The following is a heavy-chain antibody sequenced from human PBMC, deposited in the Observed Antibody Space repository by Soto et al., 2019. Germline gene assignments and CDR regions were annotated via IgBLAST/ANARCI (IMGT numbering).Heavy chain of an antibody. CDR1: GYNFNRYW. D-gene: IGHD4-17*01. Sequence: PGESLKISCKGSGYNFNRYWIGWVRQMPGKGLEWMGIIYPGDSDTRYSPSFQGQVTISADKSISTAYLQWSSLKASDTAMYYCARHNGDYVRYYYYGMDVWGQGTTVTVSS. CDR2: IYPGDSDT. J-gene: IGHJ6*02. V-gene: IGHV5-51*01. CDR3: ARHNGDYVRYYYYGMDV.